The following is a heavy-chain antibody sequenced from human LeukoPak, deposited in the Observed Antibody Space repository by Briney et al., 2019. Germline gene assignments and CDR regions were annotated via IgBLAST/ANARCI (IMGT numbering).Heavy chain of an antibody. CDR3: AKALGMAQGDY. V-gene: IGHV3-11*01. J-gene: IGHJ4*02. CDR2: ISISGTTI. Sequence: GGSLRLSCAASGFTFSDYYMGWIRQAPGKGLEWVSYISISGTTIYYADSVKGRFTISRDDAKNSLYLQMNSLRAEDTAVYYCAKALGMAQGDYWGQGTLVTVSS. CDR1: GFTFSDYY. D-gene: IGHD7-27*01.